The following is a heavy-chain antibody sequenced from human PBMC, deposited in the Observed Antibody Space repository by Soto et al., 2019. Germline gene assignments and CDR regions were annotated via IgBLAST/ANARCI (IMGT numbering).Heavy chain of an antibody. V-gene: IGHV4-34*01. Sequence: SETLSLTCAVYGGSFRGYHWSWIRQPPGKGLEWIGEINHSGSTNYNPSLKSRVIISLETSKNQFSLMLTSVTAADTAVYYCARGLSSSATFYHYYGMDVWGQGTTVTVSS. CDR1: GGSFRGYH. J-gene: IGHJ6*02. D-gene: IGHD6-6*01. CDR3: ARGLSSSATFYHYYGMDV. CDR2: INHSGST.